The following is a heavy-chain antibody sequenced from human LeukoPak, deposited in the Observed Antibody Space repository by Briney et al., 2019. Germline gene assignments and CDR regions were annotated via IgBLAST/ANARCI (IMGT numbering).Heavy chain of an antibody. V-gene: IGHV3-48*01. Sequence: GGSLRLSCAGSGFTFSSYSMNWVRQAPGKGMEWVSYISSSSSAIYYADSVKGRFTISRDNAKNSLYLQMNSLRAEDTAVYYCARDHRVVPAAITNWGQGTLVTVSS. CDR2: ISSSSSAI. D-gene: IGHD2-2*02. J-gene: IGHJ4*02. CDR1: GFTFSSYS. CDR3: ARDHRVVPAAITN.